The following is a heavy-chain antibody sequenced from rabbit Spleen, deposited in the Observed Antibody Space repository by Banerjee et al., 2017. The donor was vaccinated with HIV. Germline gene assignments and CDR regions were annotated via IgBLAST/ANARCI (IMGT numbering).Heavy chain of an antibody. V-gene: IGHV1S45*01. CDR1: GFSFSGNSY. CDR2: IDTGSSGFT. Sequence: QEQLVESGGGLVQPEGSLTLTCTASGFSFSGNSYMCWVRQAPGKGLEWIACIDTGSSGFTYFASWAKGRFTISKTSSTTVTLQMTSLTAADTATYFCARGADSGYGYGDLWGQGTLVTVS. D-gene: IGHD6-1*01. CDR3: ARGADSGYGYGDL. J-gene: IGHJ4*01.